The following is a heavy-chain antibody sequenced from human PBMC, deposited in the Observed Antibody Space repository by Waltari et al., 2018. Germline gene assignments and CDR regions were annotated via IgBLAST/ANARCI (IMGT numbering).Heavy chain of an antibody. CDR3: ARVGDYHGSGRFGLDV. CDR2: INRDGSN. Sequence: QVQLQQWGAGLLKPSETLSLTCAVYDGSSSGSFCSWISQSRGTGLEWIGQINRDGSNIYNPSLKSRVAMSVDTLKSQISLRLTSVTAADAAVYYCARVGDYHGSGRFGLDVWGQGTRVTVSS. J-gene: IGHJ6*02. D-gene: IGHD3-10*01. CDR1: DGSSSGSF. V-gene: IGHV4-34*01.